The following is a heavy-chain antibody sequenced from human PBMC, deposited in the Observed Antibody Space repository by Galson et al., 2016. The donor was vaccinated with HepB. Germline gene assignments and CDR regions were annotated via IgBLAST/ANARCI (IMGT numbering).Heavy chain of an antibody. CDR2: ICRSRTPI. J-gene: IGHJ4*02. D-gene: IGHD6-13*01. CDR3: ARDSGVSGADDD. V-gene: IGHV3-48*03. Sequence: SLRLSCATSGFTFRSYAMTWVRQAPGKGLEWVSYICRSRTPIYYGDSVKGRFTISRDNAENSLYLQMNTLRDEATAVYYCARDSGVSGADDDWGQGTLVIVSS. CDR1: GFTFRSYA.